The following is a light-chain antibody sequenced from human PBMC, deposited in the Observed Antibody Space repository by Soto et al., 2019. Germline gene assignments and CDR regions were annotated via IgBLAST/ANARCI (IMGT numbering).Light chain of an antibody. J-gene: IGKJ3*01. CDR2: KAS. CDR1: QSISSW. CDR3: QQNNSYST. V-gene: IGKV1-5*03. Sequence: DIQMTQSPSTLSASVGDRVTITCRASQSISSWLAWYQQKPGKAPKLLIYKASILESGVPSRFSGSGSGTEFTLTISRLQHDDFATYYCQQNNSYSTFGPGTKVDIK.